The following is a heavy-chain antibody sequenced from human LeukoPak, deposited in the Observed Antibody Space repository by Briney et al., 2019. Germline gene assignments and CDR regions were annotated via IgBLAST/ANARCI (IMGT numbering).Heavy chain of an antibody. CDR1: GYSISSGYY. V-gene: IGHV4-38-2*02. J-gene: IGHJ5*02. CDR3: ARDDGSRKGFDP. CDR2: ISHRGST. D-gene: IGHD1-26*01. Sequence: PSETLSLTCTVSGYSISSGYYWGWIRQPPGKGLEWIGIISHRGSTYYNPSLKGRVTLSVDTSKNQFSLQLESVTAGDTAVYYCARDDGSRKGFDPWGQGTLVTVSS.